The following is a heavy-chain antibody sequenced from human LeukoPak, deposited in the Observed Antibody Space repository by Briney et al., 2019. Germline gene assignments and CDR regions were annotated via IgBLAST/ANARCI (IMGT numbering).Heavy chain of an antibody. CDR1: GFTFSSYA. Sequence: GGSLRLSCAASGFTFSSYAMHWVRQAPGKGLEWVAVISYDGSNKYYADSVKGRFTISRDNSKNTLYMQMNSLRAEDTAVYYCARDVYSYGFAGYFDYWGQGTPVTVSS. CDR2: ISYDGSNK. CDR3: ARDVYSYGFAGYFDY. J-gene: IGHJ4*02. D-gene: IGHD5-18*01. V-gene: IGHV3-30-3*01.